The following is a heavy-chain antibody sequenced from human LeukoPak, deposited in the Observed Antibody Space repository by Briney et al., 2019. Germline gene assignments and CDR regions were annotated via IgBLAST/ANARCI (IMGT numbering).Heavy chain of an antibody. CDR3: ARDRWRVYYVSSGYYWFEP. J-gene: IGHJ5*02. Sequence: APVKASCKASGGTFSSYAIIGGRRAPGHRLEWWGGLIPISGTAKYAQKCQGRVTITADKSTSTAYMELSSLRSEDTAVYYCARDRWRVYYVSSGYYWFEPWGEGTLVTVSS. CDR1: GGTFSSYA. V-gene: IGHV1-69*06. D-gene: IGHD3-22*01. CDR2: LIPISGTA.